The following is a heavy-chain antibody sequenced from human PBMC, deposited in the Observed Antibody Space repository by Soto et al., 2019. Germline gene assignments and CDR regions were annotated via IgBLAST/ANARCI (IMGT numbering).Heavy chain of an antibody. CDR1: GGSFSGYY. J-gene: IGHJ4*02. D-gene: IGHD3-9*01. Sequence: SETLSLTCALSGGSFSGYYWSWIRQSPGKGLEWIGEINPSGSTNYNPSLKTRVTTSTDTPKNQFYLKLTSVTAADTAMYYGARAWFRRTQTFDYSDQGTLVTVSS. V-gene: IGHV4-34*01. CDR2: INPSGST. CDR3: ARAWFRRTQTFDY.